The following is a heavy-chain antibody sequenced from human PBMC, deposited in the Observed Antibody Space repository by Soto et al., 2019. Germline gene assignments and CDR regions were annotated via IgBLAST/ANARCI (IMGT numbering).Heavy chain of an antibody. CDR3: ASPGEDYYYYGMDV. D-gene: IGHD2-21*01. CDR1: GYSFTSYW. V-gene: IGHV5-10-1*01. Sequence: GESLKISCKGSGYSFTSYWISWVRQMPGKGLEWMGRIDPSDSYTNYSPSLQGHVTISADKSISTAYLQWSSLKASDTAMYYCASPGEDYYYYGMDVWGQGTTVTVSS. CDR2: IDPSDSYT. J-gene: IGHJ6*02.